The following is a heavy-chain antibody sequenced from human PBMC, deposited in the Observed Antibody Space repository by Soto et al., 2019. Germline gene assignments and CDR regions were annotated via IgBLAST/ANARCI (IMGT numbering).Heavy chain of an antibody. Sequence: GGSLRLSCAASGFTFSSYAMHWVRQAPGKGLEWVAVISYDGSNKYYADSVKGRFTISRDNSKNTLYLQMNSLRAEDTAVYYCARGMRPDDAFDIWGQGTMVTVSS. CDR3: ARGMRPDDAFDI. CDR2: ISYDGSNK. J-gene: IGHJ3*02. CDR1: GFTFSSYA. V-gene: IGHV3-30-3*01.